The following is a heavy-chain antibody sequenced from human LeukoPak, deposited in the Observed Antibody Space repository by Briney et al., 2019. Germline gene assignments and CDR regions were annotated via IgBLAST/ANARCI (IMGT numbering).Heavy chain of an antibody. J-gene: IGHJ4*02. V-gene: IGHV3-66*02. CDR3: AGGGEAARSLAY. D-gene: IGHD6-6*01. CDR1: GVTSTY. CDR2: IYNGGTT. Sequence: SGGSLRLSCAASGVTSTYMTWVRQAPGKGLEWVSVIYNGGTTYYADSVKGRFTISRDNSKSTLFVYLQMNSLRTDDTALYYCAGGGEAARSLAYWGQGALVTVSS.